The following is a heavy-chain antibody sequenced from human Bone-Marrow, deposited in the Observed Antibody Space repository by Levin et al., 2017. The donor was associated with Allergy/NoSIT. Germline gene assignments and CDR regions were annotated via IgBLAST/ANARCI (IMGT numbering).Heavy chain of an antibody. Sequence: GESLKISCVASGFTFNNYWMNWVRLAPGKGLEWVANIKQDGSEKNYVDSVKGRFTISRDNTKKSLYLQMNSLRAEDTAVYFCASRLFWFDPWGQGTLVTVSS. CDR1: GFTFNNYW. D-gene: IGHD2-15*01. V-gene: IGHV3-7*01. J-gene: IGHJ5*02. CDR2: IKQDGSEK. CDR3: ASRLFWFDP.